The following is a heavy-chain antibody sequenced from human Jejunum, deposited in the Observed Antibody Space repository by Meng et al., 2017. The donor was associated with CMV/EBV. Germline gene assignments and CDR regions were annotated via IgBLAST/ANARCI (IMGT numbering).Heavy chain of an antibody. D-gene: IGHD1-26*01. V-gene: IGHV1-3*01. CDR3: ARVVGPNIFHYFDY. Sequence: SGYIFTTYVIHWVRQAPGQRPQWMGWFNPDNGDRKYSRNFQGRVAFSRDTSANTAYMELSSLTGEDTAIYFCARVVGPNIFHYFDYWGQGTLVTVSS. J-gene: IGHJ4*02. CDR2: FNPDNGDR. CDR1: GYIFTTYV.